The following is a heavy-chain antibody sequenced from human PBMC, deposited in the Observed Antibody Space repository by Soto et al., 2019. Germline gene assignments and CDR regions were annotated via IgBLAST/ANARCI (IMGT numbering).Heavy chain of an antibody. V-gene: IGHV3-74*01. CDR1: GFTFSNYW. CDR3: ARGGFDYGPGRMDV. Sequence: EVQLVESVGGLLQPGGSLTLSCTASGFTFSNYWMHWVRQAPGKGLVWVSRTKNDGSGPRYTDSVKGRFTISRDNAYNTLDLQMSNLRAEDTAVYYCARGGFDYGPGRMDVWGKGTTVIVSS. D-gene: IGHD3-10*01. CDR2: TKNDGSGP. J-gene: IGHJ6*04.